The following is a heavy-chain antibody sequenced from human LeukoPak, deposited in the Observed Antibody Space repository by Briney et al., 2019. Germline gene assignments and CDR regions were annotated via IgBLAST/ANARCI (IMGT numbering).Heavy chain of an antibody. D-gene: IGHD4/OR15-4a*01. J-gene: IGHJ4*02. CDR3: ARYGRDYGAQGDY. Sequence: SVMVTCQDSGCTFTSYGSSGLGQPPARGREGMGWISSYNGNTNYAQKLQGSVNMTTDTSTSTAYLELRSLRSDDTAVYYCARYGRDYGAQGDYWGQGTLVTISS. V-gene: IGHV1-18*01. CDR1: GCTFTSYG. CDR2: ISSYNGNT.